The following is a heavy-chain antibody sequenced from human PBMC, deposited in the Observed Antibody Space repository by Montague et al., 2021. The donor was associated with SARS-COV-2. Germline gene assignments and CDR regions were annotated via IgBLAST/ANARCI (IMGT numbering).Heavy chain of an antibody. J-gene: IGHJ1*01. CDR1: GDSISVSSYY. D-gene: IGHD3-3*01. CDR2: IYNGGTA. Sequence: SETLSLTCTVSGDSISVSSYYWVWIRQPPGKGLEWIGSIYNGGTADYNPSLKSRVTISVDTSNNQFSLKLTSLTAADTAVYSCASSPLRASGAYCYEKYFEHWGQGTRVTVSS. V-gene: IGHV4-39*07. CDR3: ASSPLRASGAYCYEKYFEH.